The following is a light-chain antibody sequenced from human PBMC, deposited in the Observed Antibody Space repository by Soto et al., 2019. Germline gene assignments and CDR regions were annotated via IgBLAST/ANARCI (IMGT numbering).Light chain of an antibody. J-gene: IGKJ1*01. CDR3: QQYGSSPGT. Sequence: EIVLTQSPGTLSLSPGERATLSCRAGQSVTSNYLAWYQQKPGQAPRLLIFGASIRDTGIPDRFSGSGSGTDFTLTISRLEPEDFAVYYCQQYGSSPGTFGQGTKVDIK. V-gene: IGKV3-20*01. CDR2: GAS. CDR1: QSVTSNY.